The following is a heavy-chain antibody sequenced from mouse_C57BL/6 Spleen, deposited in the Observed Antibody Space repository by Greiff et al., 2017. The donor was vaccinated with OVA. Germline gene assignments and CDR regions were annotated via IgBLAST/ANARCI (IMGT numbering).Heavy chain of an antibody. CDR3: AREGEGGYFDY. Sequence: QVQLKQPGAELVKPGASVQLSCKASGYTFTSSWMHWVKQRPGQGLEWIGMIHPNSGSTNYNEKFKSKATLTVDKSSSTAYMQLSSLTSEDSAVYYCAREGEGGYFDYWGQGTTLTVSS. V-gene: IGHV1-64*01. CDR2: IHPNSGST. J-gene: IGHJ2*01. CDR1: GYTFTSSW.